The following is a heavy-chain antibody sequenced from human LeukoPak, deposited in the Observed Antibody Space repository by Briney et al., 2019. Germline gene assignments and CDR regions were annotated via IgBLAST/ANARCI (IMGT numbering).Heavy chain of an antibody. D-gene: IGHD2-2*01. CDR3: ARYQPLLYYFDY. CDR2: ISGSGGST. CDR1: GFTFSSYA. Sequence: GGALRLSCAASGFTFSSYAMSWVRQAPGKGLEWVSAISGSGGSTYYADSVKGRFTISRDNSKNTLYLQMNSLRAEDTAVYYCARYQPLLYYFDYWGQGTLVTVSS. J-gene: IGHJ4*02. V-gene: IGHV3-23*01.